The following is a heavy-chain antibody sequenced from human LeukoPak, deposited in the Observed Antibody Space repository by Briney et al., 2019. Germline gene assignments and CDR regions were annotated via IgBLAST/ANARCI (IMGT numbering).Heavy chain of an antibody. CDR2: ISGSSRYK. V-gene: IGHV3-21*01. D-gene: IGHD5-18*01. J-gene: IGHJ6*02. CDR3: ARGDSYTAMVTSYGMDV. CDR1: GFTFSDYR. Sequence: GGSLRLSCAASGFTFSDYRMNWVRQAPGKGLEWVSSISGSSRYKYYADSVKGRFTISRDNANNSLHLQMNGLRAEDAAVYYCARGDSYTAMVTSYGMDVWGQGTTVTVSS.